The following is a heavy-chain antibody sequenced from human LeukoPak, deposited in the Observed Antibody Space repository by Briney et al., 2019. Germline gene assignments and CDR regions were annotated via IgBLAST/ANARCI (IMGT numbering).Heavy chain of an antibody. CDR3: VGIVGVTATILRDY. CDR2: IYYSGST. J-gene: IGHJ4*02. CDR1: GGSISSSSYD. Sequence: SETLSLTCTVSGGSISSSSYDWGWIRQPPGKGLEWIGSIYYSGSTYYNPSLKSRVTISVDTSKNQFSLKLSSVTAADTAVYYCVGIVGVTATILRDYWGQGTLVTVSS. V-gene: IGHV4-39*01. D-gene: IGHD2-21*02.